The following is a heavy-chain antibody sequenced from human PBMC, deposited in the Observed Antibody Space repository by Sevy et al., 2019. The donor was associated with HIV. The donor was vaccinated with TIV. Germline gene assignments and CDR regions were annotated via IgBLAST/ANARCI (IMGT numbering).Heavy chain of an antibody. Sequence: GGSLRLSCAASGFTFSSYAMSWVRQAPGKGLEWVSAISGSGGSTYYADSVKGRFTISRDNSKNTLYLQMNSLRAEDTAVYYCSKDHGGFGELLYQQTIDYWGQGTLVTVSS. CDR2: ISGSGGST. CDR1: GFTFSSYA. J-gene: IGHJ4*02. CDR3: SKDHGGFGELLYQQTIDY. V-gene: IGHV3-23*01. D-gene: IGHD3-10*01.